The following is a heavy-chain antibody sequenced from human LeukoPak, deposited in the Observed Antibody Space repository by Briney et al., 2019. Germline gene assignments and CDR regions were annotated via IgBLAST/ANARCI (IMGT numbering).Heavy chain of an antibody. V-gene: IGHV1-2*04. CDR1: GYTFTGYY. CDR2: INPNSGGT. Sequence: ASVKVSCKASGYTFTGYYMHWVRQAAGQGLEWMGWINPNSGGTNYAQKFQVWVTMTRYTSISTAYMGLSRLRSDDTAVYYCARGRGTYCSSTSCYYYYYYGMDVWGKGTTVTVSS. J-gene: IGHJ6*04. CDR3: ARGRGTYCSSTSCYYYYYYGMDV. D-gene: IGHD2-2*01.